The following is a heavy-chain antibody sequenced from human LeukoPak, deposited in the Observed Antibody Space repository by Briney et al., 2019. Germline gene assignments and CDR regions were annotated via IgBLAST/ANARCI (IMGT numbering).Heavy chain of an antibody. CDR3: AXXXXSSXFDY. CDR1: GFTFSSYG. CDR2: ISYDGSNK. D-gene: IGHD6-13*01. V-gene: IGHV3-30*03. Sequence: GRSLRLSCAASGFTFSSYGMHWVRQAPGKGLEWVAVISYDGSNKYYADSVKGRFTISRDNSKNTLYLQMNSLRAEDTAVYYCAXXXXSSXFDYWGQGTLVTVSS. J-gene: IGHJ4*02.